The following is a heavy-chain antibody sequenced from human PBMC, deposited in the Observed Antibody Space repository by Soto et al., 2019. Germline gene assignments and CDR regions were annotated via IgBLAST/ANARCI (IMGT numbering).Heavy chain of an antibody. V-gene: IGHV3-23*01. CDR3: AKRSPVSTYYFDY. Sequence: EVQLLESGGGLVQPGGSLRLSCAGSGFTFSSYGMSWVRQAPGKGLEWVSSISGGGSSTYYADSVKGRFTISRDNSKNTLYLQMNSLKVEDTAVYYCAKRSPVSTYYFDYWGQGTLVTVSS. CDR1: GFTFSSYG. J-gene: IGHJ4*02. CDR2: ISGGGSST.